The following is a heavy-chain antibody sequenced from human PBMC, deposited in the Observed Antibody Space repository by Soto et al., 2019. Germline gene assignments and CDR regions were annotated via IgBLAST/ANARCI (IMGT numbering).Heavy chain of an antibody. Sequence: SETLSLTCTVSDGSISSGCYYWSWIRQHPGKGLEWIGYIYYSGSTYYNPSLKSRVTISVDTSKNQFSLKLSSVTAADTAVYYCARGRRRAAAGKDYYYYYYMDVWGKGTTVTVSS. CDR3: ARGRRRAAAGKDYYYYYYMDV. D-gene: IGHD6-13*01. J-gene: IGHJ6*03. CDR1: DGSISSGCYY. V-gene: IGHV4-31*03. CDR2: IYYSGST.